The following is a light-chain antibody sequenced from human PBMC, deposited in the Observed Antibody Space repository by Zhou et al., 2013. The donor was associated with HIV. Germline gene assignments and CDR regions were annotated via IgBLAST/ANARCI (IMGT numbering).Light chain of an antibody. V-gene: IGKV3-20*01. Sequence: EIVLTQSPDTLSLSPGERATLSCRASQSVSSSYLAWYQQKPGQAPRLLIYDASSRATGIPDRFTGSGSGTDFTLTISRLEPEDFALYYCQQYGGSPKTFGQGTKVEIK. J-gene: IGKJ1*01. CDR1: QSVSSSY. CDR3: QQYGGSPKT. CDR2: DAS.